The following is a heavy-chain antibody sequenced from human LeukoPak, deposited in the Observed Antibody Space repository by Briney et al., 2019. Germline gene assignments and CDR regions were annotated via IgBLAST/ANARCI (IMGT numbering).Heavy chain of an antibody. CDR3: AKDLAWD. J-gene: IGHJ4*02. CDR2: IRYDGSNK. V-gene: IGHV3-30*02. D-gene: IGHD1-26*01. Sequence: GGSLSLSCAAPAFTFSTYGVHWVRQAAGKGLEWVAFIRYDGSNKYYADSVKGRFTISRDNSKNTLYLQMNSLRAEDTAVYYCAKDLAWDWGQGTLVTVSS. CDR1: AFTFSTYG.